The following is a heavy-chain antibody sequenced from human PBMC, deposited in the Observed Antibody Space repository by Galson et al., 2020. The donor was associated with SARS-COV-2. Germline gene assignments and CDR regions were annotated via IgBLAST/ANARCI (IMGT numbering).Heavy chain of an antibody. CDR3: ARHRLYGGNPHDAFDI. Sequence: ASETLSLTCTVSGGSAPTGNYYWSWIRQPPGKGLEWIGYIYYSGSTNYNPSLKSPVTISVDRTKNQLSLKLSSVTAADTAMYYCARHRLYGGNPHDAFDIWGQGTMVTVSS. D-gene: IGHD4-17*01. V-gene: IGHV4-61*01. CDR2: IYYSGST. CDR1: GGSAPTGNYY. J-gene: IGHJ3*02.